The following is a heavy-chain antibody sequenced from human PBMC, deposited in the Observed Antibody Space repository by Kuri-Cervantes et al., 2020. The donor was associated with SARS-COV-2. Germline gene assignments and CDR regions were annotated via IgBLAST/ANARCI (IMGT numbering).Heavy chain of an antibody. D-gene: IGHD2-2*02. J-gene: IGHJ4*02. CDR2: IIPIFGTA. Sequence: SVKVSCKASGGTFSSYAISWVRQAPGQGLEWMGGIIPIFGTANYAQKFQGRVTMTTDTSTSTAYMELRSLRSDDTAVYYCAVYCSSTSCYNQWGQGTLVTVSS. CDR3: AVYCSSTSCYNQ. V-gene: IGHV1-69*05. CDR1: GGTFSSYA.